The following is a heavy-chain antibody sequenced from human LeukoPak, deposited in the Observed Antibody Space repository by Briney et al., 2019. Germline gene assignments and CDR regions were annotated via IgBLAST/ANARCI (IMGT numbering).Heavy chain of an antibody. CDR1: GSSLSELS. D-gene: IGHD3-9*01. J-gene: IGHJ4*02. CDR3: ATGGPWDLLKY. Sequence: ASVKVSCTVSGSSLSELSLYWVRQAPGKGLEWMGGFDPEHGEMIYAQKLQGRVTMTEDRSTDTAYMELSSLRSEDTAVYYCATGGPWDLLKYWGQGTLVTVSS. CDR2: FDPEHGEM. V-gene: IGHV1-24*01.